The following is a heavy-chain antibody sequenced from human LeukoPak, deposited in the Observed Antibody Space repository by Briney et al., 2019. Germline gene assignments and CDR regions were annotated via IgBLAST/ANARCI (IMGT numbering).Heavy chain of an antibody. D-gene: IGHD4-17*01. CDR3: AGGSGDYSPDF. Sequence: GGSLRLSCAASGFTFSSCAMHWVRQAPGKGLEWVALIWYDGSNKYYADSVKGRFTISRDNAKNTLYLQMNSLRAEDTAAYYCAGGSGDYSPDFWGQGTPVTVSS. J-gene: IGHJ4*02. CDR2: IWYDGSNK. CDR1: GFTFSSCA. V-gene: IGHV3-33*01.